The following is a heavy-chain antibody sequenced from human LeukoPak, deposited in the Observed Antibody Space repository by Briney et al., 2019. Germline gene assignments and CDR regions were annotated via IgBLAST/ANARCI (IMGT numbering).Heavy chain of an antibody. Sequence: SETLSLTCTVSGGSISSSSYYWGWIRQPPGKGLERIGSIYYSGSTYYNPSLKSRVTISVDTSKNQFSLKLSSVTAADTAVYYCARPRTYYDFWSGYLYWGQGTLVTVSS. CDR3: ARPRTYYDFWSGYLY. D-gene: IGHD3-3*01. CDR2: IYYSGST. CDR1: GGSISSSSYY. J-gene: IGHJ4*02. V-gene: IGHV4-39*01.